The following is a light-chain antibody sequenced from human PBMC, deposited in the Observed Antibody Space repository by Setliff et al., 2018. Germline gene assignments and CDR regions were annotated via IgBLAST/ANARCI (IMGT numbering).Light chain of an antibody. CDR3: QQYGTSTGT. J-gene: IGKJ1*01. CDR1: QSVSSSQ. CDR2: AAS. V-gene: IGKV3-20*01. Sequence: EIVLTQSPGTLSLSPGERATLSCRASQSVSSSQLAWYQQKPGQAPRLLIYAASSRATGIPDRVSGSGSGTDFTLTIIALEPEDFAVYYCQQYGTSTGTFGQGTKVDIK.